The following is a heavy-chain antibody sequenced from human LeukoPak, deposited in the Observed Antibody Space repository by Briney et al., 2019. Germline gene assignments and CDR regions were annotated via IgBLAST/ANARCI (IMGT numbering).Heavy chain of an antibody. CDR2: IRYDGSNK. Sequence: GGSLRLSCAASGFTFSSYGMHWVRQAPGKGLEWVAFIRYDGSNKYYADSVKGRFTISRDNSKNTLYLQMNSLRAEDTAVYYCAKEGGYSYGYALDYWGQGTLLTVSS. V-gene: IGHV3-30*02. CDR3: AKEGGYSYGYALDY. CDR1: GFTFSSYG. J-gene: IGHJ4*02. D-gene: IGHD5-18*01.